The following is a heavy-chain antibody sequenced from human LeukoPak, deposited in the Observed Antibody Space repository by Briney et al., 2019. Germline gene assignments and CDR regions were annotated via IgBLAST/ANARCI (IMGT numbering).Heavy chain of an antibody. D-gene: IGHD1-26*01. Sequence: SETLSLTCTVSGGSISSGGYYWSWIRQHPGKGLEWIGYIYYSGSTYYNPSLKSRVTISVDTSKNQFSLKLSSVTAADTAVYYCARDNYSGNDYWGQGTLVTVSS. CDR3: ARDNYSGNDY. CDR2: IYYSGST. V-gene: IGHV4-31*03. J-gene: IGHJ4*02. CDR1: GGSISSGGYY.